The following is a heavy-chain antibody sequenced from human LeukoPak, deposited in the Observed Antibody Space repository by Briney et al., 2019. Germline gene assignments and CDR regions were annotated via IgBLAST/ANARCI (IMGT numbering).Heavy chain of an antibody. J-gene: IGHJ4*02. CDR1: GFTLDTYA. V-gene: IGHV3-23*01. D-gene: IGHD5-12*01. CDR3: AKTPRYDLWLSHFDY. Sequence: GGSLRLSCVAPGFTLDTYAMSWVRQAPGKGLEWVSGICGSGGSTFYADSVKGRFTISRDNSKNTLYLQMNSLRAEDTAVYYCAKTPRYDLWLSHFDYWGQGTRITVSS. CDR2: ICGSGGST.